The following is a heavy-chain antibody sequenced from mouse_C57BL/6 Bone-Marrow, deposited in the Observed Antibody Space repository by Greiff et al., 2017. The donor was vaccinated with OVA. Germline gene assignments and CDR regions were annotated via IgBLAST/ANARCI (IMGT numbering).Heavy chain of an antibody. CDR1: GFTFSSYG. D-gene: IGHD1-1*01. Sequence: VESGGDLVKPGGSLKLSCAASGFTFSSYGMSWVRQTPDKRLEWVATISSGGSYTYYPDSVKGRFTISRDNAKNTLYLQMSSLKSEDTAMYYCARRDYYGSSLAWFAYWGQGTLVTVSA. J-gene: IGHJ3*01. CDR2: ISSGGSYT. V-gene: IGHV5-6*02. CDR3: ARRDYYGSSLAWFAY.